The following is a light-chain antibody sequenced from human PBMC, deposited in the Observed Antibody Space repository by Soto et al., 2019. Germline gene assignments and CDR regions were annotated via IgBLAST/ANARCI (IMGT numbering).Light chain of an antibody. Sequence: DIQMTQSPSTLCASVGDRVTITCRASQTISNWLAWYQQKPGKAPTLLIYDASTLERGVPSRFSGTGSGTEFTLSIDSLQPDDFATYYCQQYHTSSITFGQGTRLEIK. CDR2: DAS. V-gene: IGKV1-5*01. CDR1: QTISNW. J-gene: IGKJ5*01. CDR3: QQYHTSSIT.